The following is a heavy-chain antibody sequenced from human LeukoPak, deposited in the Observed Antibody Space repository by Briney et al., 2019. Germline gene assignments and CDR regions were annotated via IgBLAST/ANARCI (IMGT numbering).Heavy chain of an antibody. CDR3: AREIGPIQLHLWGSAFDY. J-gene: IGHJ4*02. CDR1: GCTFTGYY. Sequence: GASVKVSCKASGCTFTGYYIHWVRQAPGQGLEWMGMINPGGRSTSYAQKFQGRVTMTRDTSTSTVYMELSSLRSEDTAVYYCAREIGPIQLHLWGSAFDYWGQGTLVTVSS. V-gene: IGHV1-46*01. CDR2: INPGGRST. D-gene: IGHD5-24*01.